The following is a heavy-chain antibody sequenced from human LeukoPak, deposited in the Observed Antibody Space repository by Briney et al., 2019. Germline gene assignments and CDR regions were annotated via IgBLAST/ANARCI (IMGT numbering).Heavy chain of an antibody. CDR2: IYPGDSDT. Sequence: GESLKISRKGSGYSLYSYRIRWGRQMPGKSLEWMGIIYPGDSDTRYSPSFQGQVTISADKSISTAYLQWSSLKASDTAMYYCARQEESGIIDYWGQGTLVTVSS. D-gene: IGHD3-10*01. V-gene: IGHV5-51*01. CDR1: GYSLYSYR. J-gene: IGHJ4*02. CDR3: ARQEESGIIDY.